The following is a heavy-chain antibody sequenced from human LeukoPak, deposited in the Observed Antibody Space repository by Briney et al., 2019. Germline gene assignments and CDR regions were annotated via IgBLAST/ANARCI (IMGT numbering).Heavy chain of an antibody. Sequence: PGGSLRLSCAASGFSFSSYSMNWVRQAPGKGLEWVSSISSTSSYIYYADSVKGRFTISRDNTKNSLHLQMNSLRAEDTAVYYCARASSGWAVDLYYFDYWGQGTLVTVSS. CDR1: GFSFSSYS. J-gene: IGHJ4*02. CDR3: ARASSGWAVDLYYFDY. D-gene: IGHD6-19*01. CDR2: ISSTSSYI. V-gene: IGHV3-21*01.